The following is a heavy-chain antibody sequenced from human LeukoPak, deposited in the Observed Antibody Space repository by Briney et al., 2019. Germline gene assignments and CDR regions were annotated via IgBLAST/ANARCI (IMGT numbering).Heavy chain of an antibody. D-gene: IGHD3-10*01. J-gene: IGHJ4*02. V-gene: IGHV1-69*05. Sequence: ASVKVSCKASGYTFSNYDINWVRQAPGQGLEWMGGIIPIFGTANYAQKFQGRVTITTDESTSTAYMELSSLRSEDTAVYYCARGPMFGSGSYYNYWGQGTLVTVSS. CDR1: GYTFSNYD. CDR2: IIPIFGTA. CDR3: ARGPMFGSGSYYNY.